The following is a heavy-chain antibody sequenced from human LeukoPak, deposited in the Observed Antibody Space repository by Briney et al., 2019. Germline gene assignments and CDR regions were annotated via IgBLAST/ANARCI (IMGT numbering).Heavy chain of an antibody. CDR3: ARDMDGSGFADY. Sequence: GGSLRLSCAASGFTFTNDFMTWVRQAPGKGLEWVANMRVDGTDIHYVDSVKGRFTISRDNAKNSLYLQMNSLRAEDTAVYYCARDMDGSGFADYWGQGTLVTVSS. J-gene: IGHJ4*02. CDR1: GFTFTNDF. D-gene: IGHD3-10*01. V-gene: IGHV3-7*01. CDR2: MRVDGTDI.